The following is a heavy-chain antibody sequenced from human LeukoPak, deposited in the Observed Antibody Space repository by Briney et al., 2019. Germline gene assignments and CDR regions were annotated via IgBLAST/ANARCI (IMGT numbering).Heavy chain of an antibody. CDR1: GYTFTSYA. Sequence: ASVKVSCKASGYTFTSYAMHWVRQAPGQRLEWMGWIKAGNGNTKYSQEFQGRVTITRDTSASTAYMELSRLRSEDMAVYYCARGLRFLEWLDFDYWGQGTLVTVSS. V-gene: IGHV1-3*03. D-gene: IGHD3-3*01. CDR2: IKAGNGNT. J-gene: IGHJ4*02. CDR3: ARGLRFLEWLDFDY.